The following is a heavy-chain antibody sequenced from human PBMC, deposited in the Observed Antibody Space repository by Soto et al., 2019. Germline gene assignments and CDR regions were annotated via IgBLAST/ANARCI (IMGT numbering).Heavy chain of an antibody. D-gene: IGHD6-19*01. CDR1: GGTFSSYA. Sequence: QVQLVQSGAEVKKPGSSVKVSCKASGGTFSSYAISWVRQAPGQGLEWMGGIIPIFGTANYAQKFQGRVTITADESTSTAYMELSSLRSEDTAVYYCARWYSRGWYGYYYYGRDVWGQGTTVTVSS. J-gene: IGHJ6*02. V-gene: IGHV1-69*01. CDR2: IIPIFGTA. CDR3: ARWYSRGWYGYYYYGRDV.